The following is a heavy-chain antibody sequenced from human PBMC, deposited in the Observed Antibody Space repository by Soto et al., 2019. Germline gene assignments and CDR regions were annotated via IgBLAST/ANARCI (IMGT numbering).Heavy chain of an antibody. Sequence: QVQLVQSGAEVKKPGASVKVSCKASGYTFTSYGISWVRQAPGQGLEWMGWISAYNGNTNYAQKLQGRVTMTTDTSRRTAYMELRSLRSNYTAVYYCAVPRSSFPTGAFDIWGQGTMFTVSS. D-gene: IGHD6-13*01. CDR2: ISAYNGNT. CDR3: AVPRSSFPTGAFDI. CDR1: GYTFTSYG. J-gene: IGHJ3*02. V-gene: IGHV1-18*01.